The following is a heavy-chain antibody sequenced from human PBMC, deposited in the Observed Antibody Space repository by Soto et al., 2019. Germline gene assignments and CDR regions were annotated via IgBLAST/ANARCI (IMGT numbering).Heavy chain of an antibody. CDR3: ARGFSNSVTTRFDS. CDR2: VYHSGDT. Sequence: VHLQQWGAGLLMPSETLSLTCTVSGESFGAYYWSWIRQSPGKGLEWIGEVYHSGDTKYNPSLKSRVTISEDPSKNQFSLRMTSMTAADTGVYYCARGFSNSVTTRFDSWGQGTLVTVSS. CDR1: GESFGAYY. J-gene: IGHJ4*02. D-gene: IGHD4-17*01. V-gene: IGHV4-34*01.